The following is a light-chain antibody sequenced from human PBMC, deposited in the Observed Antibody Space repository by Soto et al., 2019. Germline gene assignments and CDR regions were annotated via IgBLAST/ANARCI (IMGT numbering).Light chain of an antibody. CDR3: QQYYSAPLT. J-gene: IGKJ4*01. V-gene: IGKV4-1*01. CDR1: QSILYNSNNKNY. CDR2: WAS. Sequence: DIVMTQSPDSLAVSLGERATINCKSSQSILYNSNNKNYLAWYQQKPGQPPKLLIYWASTRESGVPDRFSGSGYGTDFTLTISSLQAEDVAVYYCQQYYSAPLTFAGGTKVEIK.